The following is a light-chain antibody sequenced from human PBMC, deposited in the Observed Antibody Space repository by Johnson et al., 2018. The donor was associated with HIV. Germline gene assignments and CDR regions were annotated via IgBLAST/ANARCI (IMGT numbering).Light chain of an antibody. Sequence: QSVLTQPPSVSAAPGQTVTISCSGSSSNIGNNYVSWYQQLPGTAPKLLIYDNNKRPSGIPDRFSGSKSGTSDTLGITGLQTGDEADYYCGTWDSSPSAYVFGTGTKVTVL. CDR3: GTWDSSPSAYV. CDR1: SSNIGNNY. CDR2: DNN. J-gene: IGLJ1*01. V-gene: IGLV1-51*01.